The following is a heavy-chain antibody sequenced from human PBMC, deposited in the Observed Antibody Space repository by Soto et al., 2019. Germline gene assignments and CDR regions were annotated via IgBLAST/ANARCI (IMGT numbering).Heavy chain of an antibody. CDR1: GFTFRSDR. Sequence: EVHLVESGGGLVKPGGPLRLPGLASGFTFRSDRMGWVRQAPGKGRGWVSSISSSGSFMNYADSVKGRFTISRDNAKNSLYLQMSGLKDEDTAVYYCARDPPTGSTLDWVDSWGQGTLVTVSS. V-gene: IGHV3-21*01. J-gene: IGHJ5*01. CDR2: ISSSGSFM. D-gene: IGHD1-7*01. CDR3: ARDPPTGSTLDWVDS.